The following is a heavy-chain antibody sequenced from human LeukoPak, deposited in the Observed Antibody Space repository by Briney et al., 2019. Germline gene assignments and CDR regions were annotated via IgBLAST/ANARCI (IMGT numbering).Heavy chain of an antibody. D-gene: IGHD2-2*01. CDR1: GFTFSSYG. CDR3: AKTPWRTWIIVVVPAAFDYYMDV. V-gene: IGHV3-30*18. J-gene: IGHJ6*03. CDR2: ISYDGSNK. Sequence: PGGSLRLSCAASGFTFSSYGMHWVRQAPGKGLEWVAVISYDGSNKYYADSVKGRFTISRDNSKNTLYLQMNSLRVEDTAVYYCAKTPWRTWIIVVVPAAFDYYMDVWGKGTTVTVSS.